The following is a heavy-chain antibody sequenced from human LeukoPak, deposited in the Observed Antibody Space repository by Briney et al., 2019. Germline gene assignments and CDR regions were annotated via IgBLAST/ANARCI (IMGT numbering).Heavy chain of an antibody. CDR3: ARSYYYDSSGSHLDY. J-gene: IGHJ4*02. CDR2: IWYDGSNK. CDR1: GFTFSSYG. Sequence: PGRSLRLSCAASGFTFSSYGMHWVHQAPGKGLEWVAVIWYDGSNKYYADSVKGRFTISRDNSKNTLYLQMNSLRAEDTAVYYCARSYYYDSSGSHLDYWGQGTLVTVSS. D-gene: IGHD3-22*01. V-gene: IGHV3-33*01.